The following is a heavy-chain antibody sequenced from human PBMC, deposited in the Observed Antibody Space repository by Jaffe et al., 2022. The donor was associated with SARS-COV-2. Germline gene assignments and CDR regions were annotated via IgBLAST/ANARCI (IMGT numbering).Heavy chain of an antibody. CDR2: IKEDGTAK. D-gene: IGHD3-10*01. J-gene: IGHJ2*01. CDR1: GFTFSNYW. Sequence: EVHLVESGGGLVQPGGSLRLSCAASGFTFSNYWMSWVRQAPGKGLEWVANIKEDGTAKFYVDSVKGRLTISRDNAKNSLSLQMNSLRAEDAAVYYCVAIRFGEITDHWYFDFWGRGTLVTVSS. CDR3: VAIRFGEITDHWYFDF. V-gene: IGHV3-7*01.